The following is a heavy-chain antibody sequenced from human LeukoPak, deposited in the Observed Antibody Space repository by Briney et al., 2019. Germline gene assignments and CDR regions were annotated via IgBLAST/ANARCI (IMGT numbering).Heavy chain of an antibody. CDR1: GFTFSSYG. Sequence: GGSLRLSCAASGFTFSSYGMHWVRQAPGKGLEWVAVIWYDGSNKYYADSVKGRFTISRDNSKNTLYLQMNGLRAEDTALYHCARDFSYGSGSYNWFDPWGQGTLVTVSS. J-gene: IGHJ5*02. V-gene: IGHV3-33*01. CDR3: ARDFSYGSGSYNWFDP. CDR2: IWYDGSNK. D-gene: IGHD3-10*01.